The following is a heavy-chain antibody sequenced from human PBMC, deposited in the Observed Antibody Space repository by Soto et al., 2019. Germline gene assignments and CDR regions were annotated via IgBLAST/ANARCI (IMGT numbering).Heavy chain of an antibody. D-gene: IGHD2-2*01. Sequence: EVQLVESGGGLVKPGGSLRLSCAASGFTFSSYSMNWVRQAPGKGLEWVSSISSSSSYIYYADSVKGRFTISRDNAKNSLYLKMNSLRAEDTAVYYCAREVEWGYCSSTSCYYFDYWGQGTLVTVSS. V-gene: IGHV3-21*01. CDR2: ISSSSSYI. CDR3: AREVEWGYCSSTSCYYFDY. J-gene: IGHJ4*02. CDR1: GFTFSSYS.